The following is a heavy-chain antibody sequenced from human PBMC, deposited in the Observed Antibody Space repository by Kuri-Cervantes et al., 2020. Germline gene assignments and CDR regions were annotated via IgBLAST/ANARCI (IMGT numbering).Heavy chain of an antibody. CDR2: ISYDGSNK. CDR1: GFTFSSYA. D-gene: IGHD4-17*01. V-gene: IGHV3-30-3*01. CDR3: ARDQLTTVTTDYYYYGMDV. J-gene: IGHJ6*02. Sequence: GESLKISCAASGFTFSSYAMHWVRQAPGKGLEWVAVISYDGSNKYYANSVKGRFTISRDNSKNTLYLQMNSLRAEDTAVYYCARDQLTTVTTDYYYYGMDVWGQGTTVTVSS.